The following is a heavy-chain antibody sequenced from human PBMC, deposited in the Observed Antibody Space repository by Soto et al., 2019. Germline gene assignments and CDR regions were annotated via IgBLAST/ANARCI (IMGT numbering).Heavy chain of an antibody. CDR3: ARVLGWAFDS. V-gene: IGHV3-48*02. J-gene: IGHJ4*02. D-gene: IGHD6-19*01. CDR1: GFTFSTFS. CDR2: ISSGGRPI. Sequence: EVQLVESGGGSVQPGGSLRLSCAASGFTFSTFSMNWVRQAPGRGLEWISYISSGGRPISYADSVKGRFTISRDNAKNSLYLQMDSLTDEDTAVSYCARVLGWAFDSWGQGTLVTVSS.